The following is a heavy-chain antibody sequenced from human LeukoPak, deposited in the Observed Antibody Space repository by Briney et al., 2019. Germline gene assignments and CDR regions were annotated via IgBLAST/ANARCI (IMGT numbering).Heavy chain of an antibody. J-gene: IGHJ4*02. CDR2: INPSGGSA. Sequence: ASVTVSCKASGYTFTNYYVHWVRQAPGQGLEWMGIINPSGGSASYAQNFKGRVTTTRDASTSTVYMKLSSLRSEDTAVYYCARGLGVLIDYWGQGTLVTVSS. CDR3: ARGLGVLIDY. CDR1: GYTFTNYY. V-gene: IGHV1-46*01. D-gene: IGHD4-11*01.